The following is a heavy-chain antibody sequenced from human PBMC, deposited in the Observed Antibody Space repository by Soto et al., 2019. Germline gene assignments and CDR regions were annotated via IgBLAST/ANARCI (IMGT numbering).Heavy chain of an antibody. CDR2: VISASVSV. CDR3: ARVGSRDAYNSVLDQ. Sequence: QVQVVQSGAEVKKPGSSVKISCKASGRIFSSFPTSWVRQVPGQGLEWMGGVISASVSVTYAPKFQGRVTMTAGNSAGIGYMELTSLTSEDTAIYYCARVGSRDAYNSVLDQWGPGTMVTVSS. CDR1: GRIFSSFP. D-gene: IGHD1-1*01. V-gene: IGHV1-69*06. J-gene: IGHJ1*01.